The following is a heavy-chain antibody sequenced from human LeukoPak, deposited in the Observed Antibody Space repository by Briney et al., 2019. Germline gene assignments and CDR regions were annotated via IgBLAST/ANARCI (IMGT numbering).Heavy chain of an antibody. Sequence: GGSLRLSCAASGFTFSSYGMHWVRQAPGKGLEWVAVISYDGSNKYYADSVKGRFTTSRDNSKNTLYLQMNSLRAEDTAVYYCAKAYGQQLVPGYWGQGTLATVSS. CDR3: AKAYGQQLVPGY. V-gene: IGHV3-30*18. D-gene: IGHD6-13*01. J-gene: IGHJ4*02. CDR1: GFTFSSYG. CDR2: ISYDGSNK.